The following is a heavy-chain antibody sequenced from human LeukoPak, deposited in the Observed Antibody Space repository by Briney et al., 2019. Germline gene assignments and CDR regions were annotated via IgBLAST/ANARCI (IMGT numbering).Heavy chain of an antibody. V-gene: IGHV3-21*01. Sequence: PGGSLRLSCAASGFTFSSYSMNWVRQAPGKGLEWVSSISSSSYIYYADSVKGRFTISRDNAKNSLYLQMNSLRAEDTAVYYCARTLTGYSSSWYADWGQGTLVTVSS. J-gene: IGHJ4*02. CDR3: ARTLTGYSSSWYAD. CDR1: GFTFSSYS. D-gene: IGHD6-13*01. CDR2: ISSSSYI.